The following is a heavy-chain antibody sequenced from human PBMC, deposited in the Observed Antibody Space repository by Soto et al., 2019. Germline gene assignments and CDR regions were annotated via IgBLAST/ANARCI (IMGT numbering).Heavy chain of an antibody. V-gene: IGHV4-59*01. D-gene: IGHD5-12*01. CDR2: IYYSGST. CDR1: GGSISSYY. CDR3: ARTRWLQFRYYYGMDV. J-gene: IGHJ6*02. Sequence: SETLSLTCTVSGGSISSYYWSWIRQPPGKGLEWIGYIYYSGSTNYNPSLKSRVTISVDTSKNQFSRKLSSVTAADTAVYYCARTRWLQFRYYYGMDVWGQGTTVTVSS.